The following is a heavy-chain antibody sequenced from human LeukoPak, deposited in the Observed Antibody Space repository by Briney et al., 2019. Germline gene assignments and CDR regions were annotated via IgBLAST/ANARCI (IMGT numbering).Heavy chain of an antibody. V-gene: IGHV1-2*02. Sequence: GASVKVPCKASGYTFTGYYMHWVRQAPGQGLEWMGWINPNSGGTNYAQKFQGRVTMTRDTSISTAYMELSRLRSDDTAVYYCARAPYCSSTSCYARYWGQGTLVTVSS. J-gene: IGHJ4*02. CDR2: INPNSGGT. CDR1: GYTFTGYY. D-gene: IGHD2-2*01. CDR3: ARAPYCSSTSCYARY.